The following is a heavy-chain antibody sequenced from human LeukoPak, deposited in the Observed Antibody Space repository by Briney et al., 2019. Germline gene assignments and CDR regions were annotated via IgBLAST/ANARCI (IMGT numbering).Heavy chain of an antibody. D-gene: IGHD3-22*01. Sequence: PGGSLRLSCAASGFTFSSYWMHWVRQAPGKGLVWVSRINGDGSSTSYADSVKGRFTSSRDNAKNTLYLQMNSLRAEDTAVYYCARTGDGDSRGYYYWGQGTLVTVSS. CDR3: ARTGDGDSRGYYY. CDR1: GFTFSSYW. J-gene: IGHJ4*02. V-gene: IGHV3-74*01. CDR2: INGDGSST.